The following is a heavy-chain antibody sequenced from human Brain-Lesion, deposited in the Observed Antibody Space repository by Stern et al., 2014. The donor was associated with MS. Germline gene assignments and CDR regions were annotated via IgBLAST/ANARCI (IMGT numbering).Heavy chain of an antibody. CDR3: ARGFHSFDS. V-gene: IGHV3-72*01. CDR2: SRNKPNSYTT. Sequence: EDQLVESGGGLVRPGGSLRLSCAVSGFTFSDHYIDWVRQAPGKGLERVGRSRNKPNSYTTEYAASVKGRFTVSRDDSKNLLYLQMNSLKTDDTAVYYCARGFHSFDSWGQGTLVTVSS. CDR1: GFTFSDHY. J-gene: IGHJ4*02.